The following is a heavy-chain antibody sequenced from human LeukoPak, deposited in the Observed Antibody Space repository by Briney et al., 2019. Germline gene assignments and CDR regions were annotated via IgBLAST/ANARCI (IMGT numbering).Heavy chain of an antibody. V-gene: IGHV3-30*18. CDR1: GFTFSSHG. CDR2: ISYDGSNK. Sequence: GGSLRLSCAASGFTFSSHGMHWVRQAPGKGLEWVAVISYDGSNKYYADSVKGRFTISRDNSKNTLHLQMNSLRAEDTAVYYCAKFDYYDSSGYYNKVLDAFDIWGQGTMVTVSS. J-gene: IGHJ3*02. D-gene: IGHD3-22*01. CDR3: AKFDYYDSSGYYNKVLDAFDI.